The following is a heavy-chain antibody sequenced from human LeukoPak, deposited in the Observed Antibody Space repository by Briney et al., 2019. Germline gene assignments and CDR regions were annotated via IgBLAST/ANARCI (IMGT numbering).Heavy chain of an antibody. CDR2: IYTSGST. J-gene: IGHJ2*01. CDR3: AGDHMFWYFDL. CDR1: GGSISSYY. D-gene: IGHD3-10*02. Sequence: SETLSLTCSVSGGSISSYYWGWIRQPAGKGLEWIGRIYTSGSTNYSPSLKSRVTMSVDTSKNQFSLRLTSVTAADTAVYYCAGDHMFWYFDLWGRGTLVTVSS. V-gene: IGHV4-4*07.